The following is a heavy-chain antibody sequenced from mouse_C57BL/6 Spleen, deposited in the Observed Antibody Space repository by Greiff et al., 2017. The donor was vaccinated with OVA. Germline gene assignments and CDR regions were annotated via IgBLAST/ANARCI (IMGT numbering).Heavy chain of an antibody. J-gene: IGHJ4*01. CDR1: GFSFNTYA. D-gene: IGHD1-1*01. CDR2: IRSKSNNYAT. CDR3: VRHGLRFHYAMDY. Sequence: EVKLQESGGGLVQPKGSLKLSCAASGFSFNTYAMNWVRQAPGKGLEWVARIRSKSNNYATYYADSVKDRFTISRDDSESMLYLQMNNLKTEDTAMYYCVRHGLRFHYAMDYWGQGTSVTVSS. V-gene: IGHV10-1*01.